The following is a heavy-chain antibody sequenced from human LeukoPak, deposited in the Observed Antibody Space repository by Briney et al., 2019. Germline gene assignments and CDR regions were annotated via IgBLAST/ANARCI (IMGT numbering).Heavy chain of an antibody. CDR1: GFTFSSYA. V-gene: IGHV3-23*01. CDR3: AKDRWIQLWLRYYYYMDV. CDR2: ISGSGGST. Sequence: GGSLRLSCAASGFTFSSYAMSWVRQAPGKGPEWVSAISGSGGSTYYADSVKGRFTISRDNSKNTLYLQMNSLRAEDTAVYYCAKDRWIQLWLRYYYYMDVWGKGTTVTVSS. D-gene: IGHD5-18*01. J-gene: IGHJ6*03.